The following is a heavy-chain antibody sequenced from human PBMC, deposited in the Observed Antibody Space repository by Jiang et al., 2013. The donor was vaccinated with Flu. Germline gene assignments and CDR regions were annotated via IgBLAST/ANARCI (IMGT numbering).Heavy chain of an antibody. V-gene: IGHV1-46*03. J-gene: IGHJ4*02. Sequence: GAEVKKPGASVKVSCKASGYTFTSYYMHWVRQAPGQGLEWMGIINPSGGSTSYAQKFQGRVTMTRDTSTSTVYMELSSLRSEDTAVYYCARDLGDCTGGVCYIFDYWGQGTLVTVSS. D-gene: IGHD2-8*02. CDR1: GYTFTSYY. CDR3: ARDLGDCTGGVCYIFDY. CDR2: INPSGGST.